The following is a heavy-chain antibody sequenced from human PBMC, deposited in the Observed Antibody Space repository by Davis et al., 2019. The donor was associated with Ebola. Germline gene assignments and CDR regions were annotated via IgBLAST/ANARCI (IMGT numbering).Heavy chain of an antibody. Sequence: ASVKVSCKASGYTFTNYGLSWVRQAPGQGLEWMGWISGYDGDTVFAQKFQDRVTMTTDTSTSTAYMELRILRSDNTAVYYCARDEQQIRPAFDIWGQGTEVTVSS. J-gene: IGHJ3*02. V-gene: IGHV1-18*01. CDR2: ISGYDGDT. CDR1: GYTFTNYG. CDR3: ARDEQQIRPAFDI. D-gene: IGHD6-13*01.